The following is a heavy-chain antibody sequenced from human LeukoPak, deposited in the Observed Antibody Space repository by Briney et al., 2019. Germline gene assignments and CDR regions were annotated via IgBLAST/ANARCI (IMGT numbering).Heavy chain of an antibody. J-gene: IGHJ1*01. D-gene: IGHD3-10*01. Sequence: PGGPLRLSCAASGFTVSSNYMSWARQAPGKGLEWIGSIYYSGSTYYNPSLKSRVTISVDTSKNQFSLKLSSVTAADTAVYYCAEVDYGSGSYYNGYFQHWGQGTLVTVSS. CDR2: IYYSGST. CDR1: GFTVSSNY. CDR3: AEVDYGSGSYYNGYFQH. V-gene: IGHV4-39*07.